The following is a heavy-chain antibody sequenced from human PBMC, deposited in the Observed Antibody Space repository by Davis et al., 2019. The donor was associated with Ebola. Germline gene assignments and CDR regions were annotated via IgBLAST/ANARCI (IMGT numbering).Heavy chain of an antibody. CDR3: ARSADITSIVAELGYY. D-gene: IGHD5-12*01. CDR1: GFVFRNYV. J-gene: IGHJ4*02. Sequence: GGSLRLSCAASGFVFRNYVMSWVRRAPGKGLEWVSTHGTSGDTYYADSVKGRFTISRDNSKNTLYLQMNSLRSEDTAVYYCARSADITSIVAELGYYWGQGTLVTVSS. V-gene: IGHV3-23*01. CDR2: HGTSGDT.